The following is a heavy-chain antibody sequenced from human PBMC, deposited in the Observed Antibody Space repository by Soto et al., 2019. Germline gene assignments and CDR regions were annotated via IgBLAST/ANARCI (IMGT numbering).Heavy chain of an antibody. Sequence: QVQLQESGPGLVKPSGTLALTCAVSGGSITRSTWWSWVRQPPGKGLEWIGEIYYSGGTNYNPSLNSRVTISADKSKNQFSLNRSSVTAADTAVYYCATRIQLSFDGLDVWGQGTTVTVSS. CDR3: ATRIQLSFDGLDV. CDR2: IYYSGGT. D-gene: IGHD5-18*01. V-gene: IGHV4-4*02. J-gene: IGHJ6*02. CDR1: GGSITRSTW.